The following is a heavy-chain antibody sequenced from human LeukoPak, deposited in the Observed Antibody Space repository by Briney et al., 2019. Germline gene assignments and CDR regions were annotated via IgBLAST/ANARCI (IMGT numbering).Heavy chain of an antibody. Sequence: PSQTLSLTCAVSGGSISSGGYSWSWIRQHPGKGLEWIGYIYYSGSTYYNPSLKSRVTISVDTSKNQFSLKLSSVTAADTAVYYCARSPNPIGSGYYYISPYYFDYWGQGTLVTVSS. J-gene: IGHJ4*02. CDR1: GGSISSGGYS. CDR2: IYYSGST. CDR3: ARSPNPIGSGYYYISPYYFDY. V-gene: IGHV4-31*11. D-gene: IGHD3-22*01.